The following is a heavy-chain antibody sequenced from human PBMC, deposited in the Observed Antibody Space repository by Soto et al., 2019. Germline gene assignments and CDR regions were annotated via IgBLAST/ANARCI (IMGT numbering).Heavy chain of an antibody. CDR1: GFTFSSYS. V-gene: IGHV3-48*01. J-gene: IGHJ3*02. CDR3: ARDQSDIVVVVAATDAFDI. Sequence: VQLVESGGGLVQPGGSLRLSCAASGFTFSSYSMNWVRQAPGKGLEWVSYISSSSSTIYYADSVKGRFTISRDNAKNSLYLQMNSLRAEDTAVYYCARDQSDIVVVVAATDAFDIWGQGTMVTVSS. D-gene: IGHD2-15*01. CDR2: ISSSSSTI.